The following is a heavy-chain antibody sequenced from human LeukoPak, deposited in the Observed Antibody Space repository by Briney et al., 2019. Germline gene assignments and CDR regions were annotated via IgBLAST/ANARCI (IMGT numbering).Heavy chain of an antibody. J-gene: IGHJ4*02. CDR3: AKHIPNYDSSGYPDY. Sequence: GGSLRLSCAASAFTFSSYWMHWVRHAPGKGLVWVSRIKSDGSSTNYADSVKGRFTISRDNAKNTLYLQMNSLRAEDTAVYYCAKHIPNYDSSGYPDYWGQGTLGTVSA. V-gene: IGHV3-74*01. CDR2: IKSDGSST. D-gene: IGHD3-22*01. CDR1: AFTFSSYW.